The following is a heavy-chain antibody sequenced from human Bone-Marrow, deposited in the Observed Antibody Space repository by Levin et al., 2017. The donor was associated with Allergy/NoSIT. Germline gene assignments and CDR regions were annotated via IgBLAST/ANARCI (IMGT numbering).Heavy chain of an antibody. V-gene: IGHV4-61*02. D-gene: IGHD3-10*01. Sequence: ASETLSLTCSVSGDSLTSGSYFWNWIRQPAGKGLEWIGRSYRSGSPNYHPSLGSRVSISVDTSKNQFSLRLTSATAADTAVYFCAREPVSGNYYHYYHYYMDVWGEGTSVTVSS. J-gene: IGHJ6*03. CDR3: AREPVSGNYYHYYHYYMDV. CDR2: SYRSGSP. CDR1: GDSLTSGSYF.